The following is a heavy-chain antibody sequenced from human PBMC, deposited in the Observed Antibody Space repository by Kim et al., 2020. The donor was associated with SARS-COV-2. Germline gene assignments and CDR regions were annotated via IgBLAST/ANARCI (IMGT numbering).Heavy chain of an antibody. V-gene: IGHV3-9*01. CDR1: GFTFGDYA. CDR3: AKAPGSSGWTSLDY. CDR2: LSWNGGGM. Sequence: GGSLRLSCAASGFTFGDYAMHWVRQAPGKGLEWVSGLSWNGGGMGNADSVKGRFTISRDNAKNSLYLQMNSLRAEDTALYYCAKAPGSSGWTSLDYWGQGTLVTVSS. J-gene: IGHJ4*02. D-gene: IGHD6-19*01.